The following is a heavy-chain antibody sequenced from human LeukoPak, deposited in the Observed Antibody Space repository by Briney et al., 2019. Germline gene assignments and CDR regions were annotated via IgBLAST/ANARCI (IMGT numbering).Heavy chain of an antibody. CDR3: ARVYSSSWYSFDY. J-gene: IGHJ4*02. D-gene: IGHD6-13*01. CDR1: GFTFSSYW. V-gene: IGHV3-74*01. Sequence: PGRSLRLSCAASGFTFSSYWMHWVRQAPGKGLVWVSRINSDGSSTSYADSVKGRFTISRDNAKNTLYLQMNSLRAEDTAVYYCARVYSSSWYSFDYWGQGTLVTVSS. CDR2: INSDGSST.